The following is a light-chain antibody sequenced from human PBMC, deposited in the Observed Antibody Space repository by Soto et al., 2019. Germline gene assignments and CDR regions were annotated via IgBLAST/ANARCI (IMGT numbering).Light chain of an antibody. J-gene: IGLJ2*01. CDR1: SSNIGAGYD. Sequence: QSVLTQTPSVSGAPGQKITMSCTGSSSNIGAGYDVHWYQQLPGAAPRLLIYADNNRPSGVPDRFSASNSGTLASLAITGLQGEDEAVYYCQSYDTSLSGVIFGAGTKLTVL. CDR3: QSYDTSLSGVI. CDR2: ADN. V-gene: IGLV1-40*01.